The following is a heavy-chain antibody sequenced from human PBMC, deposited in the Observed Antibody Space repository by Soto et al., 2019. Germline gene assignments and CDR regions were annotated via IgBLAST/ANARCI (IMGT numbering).Heavy chain of an antibody. J-gene: IGHJ4*01. CDR3: ARAPLPQCSSGWRPQLDY. CDR2: IYYSGST. D-gene: IGHD6-19*01. V-gene: IGHV4-31*03. Sequence: PSETLSLTCTVSGGSISSSSYYWSWIRQHPGKGLEWIGYIYYSGSTYYNPSLKSRVTISVDTSKNQFSLKLSSVTAADTAVYYCARAPLPQCSSGWRPQLDYSSRGTLVTVSA. CDR1: GGSISSSSYY.